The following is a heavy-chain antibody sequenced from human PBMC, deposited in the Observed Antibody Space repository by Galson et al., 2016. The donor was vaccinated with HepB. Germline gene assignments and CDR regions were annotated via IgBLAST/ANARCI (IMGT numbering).Heavy chain of an antibody. CDR3: ARNGFYCLDY. CDR1: GGSVSSYY. D-gene: IGHD2/OR15-2a*01. V-gene: IGHV4-59*02. J-gene: IGHJ4*02. CDR2: IFHSGTT. Sequence: ETLSLTCTVSGGSVSSYYWSWIRQPPGKGLEWIGYIFHSGTTNYNPSLKSRVTISKDTSKNQFSLELTSVTAADTAVYYCARNGFYCLDYWGQGILVTVSS.